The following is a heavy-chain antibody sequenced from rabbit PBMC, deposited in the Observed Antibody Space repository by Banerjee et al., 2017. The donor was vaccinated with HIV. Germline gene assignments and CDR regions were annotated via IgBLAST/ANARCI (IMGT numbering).Heavy chain of an antibody. CDR3: ARKDYDTGGYAGYPL. V-gene: IGHV1S45*01. D-gene: IGHD7-1*01. J-gene: IGHJ6*01. CDR1: GIDFSSYYY. CDR2: IYAGGSGST. Sequence: QQQLEESGGGLVKPGGTLTLTCKASGIDFSSYYYMCWVRQAPGKGLEWIACIYAGGSGSTYYASWAKGRFTISKTSSTTVTLQMTSLTAADTATYFCARKDYDTGGYAGYPLWGPGTLVTVS.